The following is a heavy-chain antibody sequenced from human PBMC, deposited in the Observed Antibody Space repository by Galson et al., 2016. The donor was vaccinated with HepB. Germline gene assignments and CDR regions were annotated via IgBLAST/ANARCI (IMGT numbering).Heavy chain of an antibody. Sequence: SLRLSCAGSGFTFSIYAMSWVRQAPGKGLEWVSSISNNGVSTYYADSVKGRFTISRDNSKNTVYVQMNSLRGEDTAVYYCAKRGTPTLTTLPYGLDVWGKGTTVTVSS. J-gene: IGHJ6*04. CDR1: GFTFSIYA. CDR3: AKRGTPTLTTLPYGLDV. CDR2: ISNNGVST. V-gene: IGHV3-23*01. D-gene: IGHD1-1*01.